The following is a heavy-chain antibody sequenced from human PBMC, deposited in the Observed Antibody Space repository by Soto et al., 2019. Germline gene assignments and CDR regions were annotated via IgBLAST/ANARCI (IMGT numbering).Heavy chain of an antibody. CDR2: ISGSGGST. CDR3: AKGAAGSWYGGHFDC. J-gene: IGHJ4*02. D-gene: IGHD6-13*01. CDR1: GFTFSTYA. V-gene: IGHV3-23*01. Sequence: EVQLLESGGGLVQPGGSLRLSCAASGFTFSTYAMNWVRQAPGKGLEWVSAISGSGGSTYYADSVKGRFTISRDNSKNTLYLHMNSQRAEDTAVYYCAKGAAGSWYGGHFDCWGQGSLVTVSS.